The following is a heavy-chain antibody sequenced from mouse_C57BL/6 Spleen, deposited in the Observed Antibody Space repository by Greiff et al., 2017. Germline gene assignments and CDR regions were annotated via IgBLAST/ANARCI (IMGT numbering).Heavy chain of an antibody. D-gene: IGHD2-4*01. Sequence: VKLQQPGAELVRPGTSVKLSCKASGYTFTSYWMHWVKQRPGQGLEWIGVIDPSDSYTNYNQKFKGKATLTVDTSSSTAYMQLSSLTSEDSAVYYCARWDYDDYYAMDYWGQGTSVTVSS. CDR3: ARWDYDDYYAMDY. CDR1: GYTFTSYW. V-gene: IGHV1-59*01. CDR2: IDPSDSYT. J-gene: IGHJ4*01.